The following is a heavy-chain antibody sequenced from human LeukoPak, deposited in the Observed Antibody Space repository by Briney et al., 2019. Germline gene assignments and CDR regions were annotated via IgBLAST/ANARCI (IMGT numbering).Heavy chain of an antibody. CDR1: GFTFSTYD. Sequence: GGSLRLSCAAAGFTFSTYDMSWVRQAPGKGLEWVSVIRGRGNNIYYAESVKGRFTISRVNSKKRVYMQMDSLRAEDTAVYYCAKVNVGYCSVGSCYGNWFDPWGQGPLVTVSS. V-gene: IGHV3-23*01. CDR2: IRGRGNNI. D-gene: IGHD2-15*01. J-gene: IGHJ5*02. CDR3: AKVNVGYCSVGSCYGNWFDP.